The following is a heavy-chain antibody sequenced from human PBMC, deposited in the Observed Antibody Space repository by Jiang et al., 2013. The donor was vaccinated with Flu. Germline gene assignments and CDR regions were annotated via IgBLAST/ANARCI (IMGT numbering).Heavy chain of an antibody. D-gene: IGHD3-3*01. V-gene: IGHV1-69*04. Sequence: SGAEVKNLGSSVKVSCKTSGGTFNSFAFSWGATGPLDKGVEWMGRDHPSVLVSQINAQKFQGRVTITADKSTGTAYLELKSLRSEDTAVYYCARGRFGRIENILGVDIIGAYYAMGVWGQGTTVTVSS. CDR3: ARGRFGRIENILGVDIIGAYYAMGV. J-gene: IGHJ6*02. CDR2: DHPSVLVS. CDR1: GGTFNSFA.